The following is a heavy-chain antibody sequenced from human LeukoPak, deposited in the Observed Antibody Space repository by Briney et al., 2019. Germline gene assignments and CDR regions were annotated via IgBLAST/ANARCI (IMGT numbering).Heavy chain of an antibody. CDR1: GYTFTSYG. D-gene: IGHD3-10*01. CDR3: ARGKDYYGSGSTSPFDY. J-gene: IGHJ4*02. V-gene: IGHV1-18*01. CDR2: ISAYNGNT. Sequence: ASVKVSCKASGYTFTSYGISWVRQAPGQGLEWMGWISAYNGNTNYAQRLQGRVTMTTDTSTSTAYMELRSLRSDDTAVYYCARGKDYYGSGSTSPFDYWGQGTLVTVSS.